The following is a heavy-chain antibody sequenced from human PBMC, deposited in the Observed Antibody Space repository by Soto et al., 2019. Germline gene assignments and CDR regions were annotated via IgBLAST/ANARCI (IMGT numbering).Heavy chain of an antibody. Sequence: QVHLVQSGAEVKKPGASVKVSCKASGYTFTSYGITWVRQAPGQGLEWMGWISAHNGNTDYAQKRQGRASVTRDTSTRTAYMELRSLRSDDTAVYYCARGRYGDYWGQGALVTVSS. J-gene: IGHJ4*02. CDR1: GYTFTSYG. V-gene: IGHV1-18*01. CDR2: ISAHNGNT. CDR3: ARGRYGDY. D-gene: IGHD1-1*01.